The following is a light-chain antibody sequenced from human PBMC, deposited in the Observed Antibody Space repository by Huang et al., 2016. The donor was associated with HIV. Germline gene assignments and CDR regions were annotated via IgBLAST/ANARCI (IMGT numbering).Light chain of an antibody. Sequence: EIVMTQSPATLSVSPGERATSSCRASQSVGSNLAWYQQRRGQAPRLRIYSASTRATGIPARFSGSGSGTEFTLTVSSLQSEDFAVYYCQQHNTWPRTFGQGTRV. V-gene: IGKV3-15*01. CDR2: SAS. J-gene: IGKJ1*01. CDR3: QQHNTWPRT. CDR1: QSVGSN.